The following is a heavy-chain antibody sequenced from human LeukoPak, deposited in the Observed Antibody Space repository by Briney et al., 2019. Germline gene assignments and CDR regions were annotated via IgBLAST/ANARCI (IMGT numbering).Heavy chain of an antibody. J-gene: IGHJ4*02. CDR3: ARVSADYGDYVRD. V-gene: IGHV4-39*07. D-gene: IGHD4-17*01. CDR1: GGSISSSSYC. Sequence: SETLSLTCTVSGGSISSSSYCWGWIRQPPGKGLEWIGSIYYSGSTYYNPSLKSRVTISVDTSKNQFSLKLSSVTAADTAVYYCARVSADYGDYVRDWGQGTLVTVSS. CDR2: IYYSGST.